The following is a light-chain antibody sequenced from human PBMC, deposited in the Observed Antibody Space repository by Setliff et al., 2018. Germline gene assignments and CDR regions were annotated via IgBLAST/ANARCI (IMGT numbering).Light chain of an antibody. J-gene: IGLJ2*01. CDR3: ASYAGANTYVV. CDR2: DVT. Sequence: QSVMTQPASVSGSPGQSITISCTGASSDIGAYNYVSWYQQYPRQAPKLIIYDVTKRPSGVSYRFSGFKSGNTASLTVSGLQAGDEADYFCASYAGANTYVVFGGGTKGTVL. CDR1: SSDIGAYNY. V-gene: IGLV2-14*03.